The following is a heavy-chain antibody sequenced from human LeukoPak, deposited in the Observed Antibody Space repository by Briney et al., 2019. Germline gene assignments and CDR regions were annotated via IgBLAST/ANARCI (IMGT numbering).Heavy chain of an antibody. CDR3: ARDLKGFSYFDY. J-gene: IGHJ4*02. CDR2: IYYSGST. Sequence: SETLSLTCIVSGGSISTSAYYWGWIRQHPGKGLEWIGYIYYSGSTYYNPSLKSRVTISVDTSKNQFSLKLSSVTAADTAVYYCARDLKGFSYFDYWGQGTLVTVSS. CDR1: GGSISTSAYY. V-gene: IGHV4-31*03.